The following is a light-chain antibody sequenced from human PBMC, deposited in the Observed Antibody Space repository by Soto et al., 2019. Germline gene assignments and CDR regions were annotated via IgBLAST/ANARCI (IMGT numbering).Light chain of an antibody. CDR3: SSFSSSSTLVV. V-gene: IGLV2-14*01. CDR1: SSDVGGYSY. Sequence: QSALTQPASVSGSPGQSITISCTGTSSDVGGYSYVSWYQQHPGKAPKLMIYEVSNRPSGVSNRFSGSKSGNTASLTISGGQAEDEADYSCSSFSSSSTLVVFGAGTQLTVL. J-gene: IGLJ2*01. CDR2: EVS.